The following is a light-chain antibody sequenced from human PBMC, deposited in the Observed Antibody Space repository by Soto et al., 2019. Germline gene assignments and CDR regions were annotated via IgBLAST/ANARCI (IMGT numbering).Light chain of an antibody. J-gene: IGLJ3*02. CDR2: KDS. V-gene: IGLV3-25*03. Sequence: SYELTQPPSVSVSPGQTASSTCSGDALPKQYAYWYQQKPGQAPVQVIYKDSERPSGIPERFSGSSSGTTVTLTISGVQAEDEADYYCQSADSSGTYGVFGGGTKLTVL. CDR3: QSADSSGTYGV. CDR1: ALPKQY.